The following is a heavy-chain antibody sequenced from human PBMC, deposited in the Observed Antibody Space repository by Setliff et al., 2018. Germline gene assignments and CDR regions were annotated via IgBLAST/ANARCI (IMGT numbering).Heavy chain of an antibody. J-gene: IGHJ5*02. D-gene: IGHD6-19*01. CDR1: GFTFSSYW. CDR3: ARAVSSGGPKEYRSGWYWATYNWFDP. CDR2: IKQDGSEK. Sequence: PGGSLRLSCAASGFTFSSYWMSWVRQAPGKGLEWVANIKQDGSEKYYVDSVRGRFTISRDNAKNSLYLQMNSLRAADTAVYYCARAVSSGGPKEYRSGWYWATYNWFDPWGQGTLVTVSS. V-gene: IGHV3-7*01.